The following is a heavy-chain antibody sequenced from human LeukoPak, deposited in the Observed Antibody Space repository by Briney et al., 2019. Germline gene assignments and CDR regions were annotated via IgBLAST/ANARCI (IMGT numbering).Heavy chain of an antibody. J-gene: IGHJ4*02. Sequence: GGSLRLFCAASGFTFSTYPMEWVRQARGKGLEYVSGISSNGGSTYYANSVKGRFTISRDNSKNTLYLQMGSLRAEDMAVYYCARIGYNSPATYDYWGQGTLVTVSS. CDR1: GFTFSTYP. CDR3: ARIGYNSPATYDY. CDR2: ISSNGGST. V-gene: IGHV3-64*01. D-gene: IGHD1-14*01.